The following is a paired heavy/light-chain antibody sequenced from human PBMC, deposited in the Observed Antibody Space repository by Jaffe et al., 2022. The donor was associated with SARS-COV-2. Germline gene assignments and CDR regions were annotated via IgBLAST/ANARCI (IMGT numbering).Light chain of an antibody. CDR2: EGS. Sequence: QSALTQPASVSGSPGQSITISCTGTSSDVGSYNLVSWYQQHPGKAPKLMIYEGSKRPSGVSNRFSGSKSGNTASLTISGLQAEDEADYYCCSYAGSNTWVFGGGTKLTVL. CDR3: CSYAGSNTWV. J-gene: IGLJ3*02. V-gene: IGLV2-23*01. CDR1: SSDVGSYNL.
Heavy chain of an antibody. CDR1: GFTFSSYA. J-gene: IGHJ3*02. CDR3: AKGLSGPPYDSSGYYQYAFDI. CDR2: ISGSGGST. V-gene: IGHV3-23*04. Sequence: EVQLVESGGGLVQPGGSLRLSCAASGFTFSSYAMSWVRQAPGKGLEWVSAISGSGGSTYYADSVKGRFTISRDISKNTLYLQMYSLRAEDTAVHYCAKGLSGPPYDSSGYYQYAFDIWGQGTMVTVSS. D-gene: IGHD3-22*01.